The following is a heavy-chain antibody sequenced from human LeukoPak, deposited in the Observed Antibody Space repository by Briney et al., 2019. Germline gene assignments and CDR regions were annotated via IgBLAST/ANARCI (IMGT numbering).Heavy chain of an antibody. CDR2: IISSGSPI. V-gene: IGHV3-48*03. CDR1: GFTFSSYE. CDR3: ARENLNGLDV. Sequence: PRGSLRLSCAASGFTFSSYEMNWVRQAPGKGLEWVSYIISSGSPIYYADSVKGRFTISRDNAKNSLFLQMNSLRAEDTAVYYCARENLNGLDVWGQGTTVTVSS. J-gene: IGHJ6*02.